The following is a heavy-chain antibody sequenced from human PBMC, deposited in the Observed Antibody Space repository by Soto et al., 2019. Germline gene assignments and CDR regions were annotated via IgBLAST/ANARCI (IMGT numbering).Heavy chain of an antibody. CDR2: IWYDGSNK. D-gene: IGHD2-15*01. J-gene: IGHJ6*02. Sequence: GGSLRLSCAASGFTFSSYGMHWVRQAPGKGLEWVAVIWYDGSNKYYADSVKGRFTISRDNSKNTLYLQMNSLRAEDTAVYYCARGGDIVVVVAAIGYYGMDVWGQGTTVTVSS. CDR1: GFTFSSYG. CDR3: ARGGDIVVVVAAIGYYGMDV. V-gene: IGHV3-33*01.